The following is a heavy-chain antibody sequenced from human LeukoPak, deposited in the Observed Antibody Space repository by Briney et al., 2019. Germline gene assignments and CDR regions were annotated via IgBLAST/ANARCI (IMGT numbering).Heavy chain of an antibody. CDR2: IYTSGST. V-gene: IGHV4-4*07. CDR3: ARDTFAGDYADY. Sequence: ASETLSLTCTVSGGSISSYYWGWIRQPAGKGLEWIGRIYTSGSTNYNPSLKSRVTMSVDTSKTQFSLKLSSVTAADTAVYYCARDTFAGDYADYWGQGTLVTVSS. J-gene: IGHJ4*02. CDR1: GGSISSYY.